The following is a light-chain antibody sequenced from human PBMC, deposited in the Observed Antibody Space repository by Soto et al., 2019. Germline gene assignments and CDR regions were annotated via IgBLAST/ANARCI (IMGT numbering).Light chain of an antibody. CDR2: GAS. V-gene: IGKV3-20*01. Sequence: EIVLTQSPGTLSLSPGERATLSCRASQSVSSSYLAWYQQKPGKAPRLLIYGASSRATGIPDRFSGSGSGTDFTLTISRLEPEDFAVYYCQRYGGFGQGTKVDIK. J-gene: IGKJ1*01. CDR1: QSVSSSY. CDR3: QRYGG.